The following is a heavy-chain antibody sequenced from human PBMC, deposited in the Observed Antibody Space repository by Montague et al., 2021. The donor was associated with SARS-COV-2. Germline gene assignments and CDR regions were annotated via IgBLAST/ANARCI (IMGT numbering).Heavy chain of an antibody. CDR1: GGSISSFY. D-gene: IGHD2-15*01. J-gene: IGHJ4*02. CDR3: SRHYSATLPAVY. V-gene: IGHV4-59*08. CDR2: ISDSGST. Sequence: SETLSLTCTVSGGSISSFYWSWFRLPPGKELEWIGFISDSGSTNYNPSLTSRVTMSVDTSKNQFSLKVNSVTAADTAVYYCSRHYSATLPAVYWGQGTLVTVYS.